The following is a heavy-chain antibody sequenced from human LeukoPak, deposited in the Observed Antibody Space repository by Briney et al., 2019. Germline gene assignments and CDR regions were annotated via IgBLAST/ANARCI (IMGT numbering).Heavy chain of an antibody. V-gene: IGHV3-30*18. D-gene: IGHD1-14*01. J-gene: IGHJ2*01. CDR1: GFTFSSYG. Sequence: PGRSLRLSCAASGFTFSSYGIHWVRQAPGKGLEWVAVISYDGGNKYFADSVKGRFTISRDNSKNTVYLQMSSLRTDDTAVYYCAKTVEPMGNWYLDLWGRGTLVTVSS. CDR3: AKTVEPMGNWYLDL. CDR2: ISYDGGNK.